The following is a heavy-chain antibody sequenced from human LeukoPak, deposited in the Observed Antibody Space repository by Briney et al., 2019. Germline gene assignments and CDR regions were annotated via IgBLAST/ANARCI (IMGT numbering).Heavy chain of an antibody. CDR3: ARYRGDYVSLPSPFDY. Sequence: GESLKISCKGSGYRFTGYWIGWVRQMPGKGLEWMGIISPEDSDTRYSPSFQGQVTISADESISTAYLQWSSLKASDTALYYCARYRGDYVSLPSPFDYWGQGTLVTVSS. V-gene: IGHV5-51*01. J-gene: IGHJ4*02. CDR2: ISPEDSDT. CDR1: GYRFTGYW. D-gene: IGHD4-17*01.